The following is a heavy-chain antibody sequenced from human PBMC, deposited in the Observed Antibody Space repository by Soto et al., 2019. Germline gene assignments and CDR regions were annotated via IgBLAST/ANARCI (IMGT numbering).Heavy chain of an antibody. CDR3: ARGHDILTGPTD. Sequence: SETLSLTCAVYGGSFSGYYWSWIRQPPGKGLEWIGEINHSGSTNYNPSLKSRVTISVDTSKNQFSLKLSSVTAADTAVYYCARGHDILTGPTDWGQGTLVTVSS. V-gene: IGHV4-34*01. CDR1: GGSFSGYY. D-gene: IGHD3-9*01. J-gene: IGHJ4*02. CDR2: INHSGST.